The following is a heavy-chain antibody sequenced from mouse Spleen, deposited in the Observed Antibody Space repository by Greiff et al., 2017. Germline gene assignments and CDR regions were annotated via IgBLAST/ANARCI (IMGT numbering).Heavy chain of an antibody. D-gene: IGHD1-1*01. Sequence: EVKLMESGPGLVKPSQSLSLTCTVTGYSITSDYAWNWIRQFPGNKLEWMGYISYSGSTSYNPSLKSRISITRDTSKNQFFLQLNSVTTEDTATYYCARSPIYYYGSSYYWGQGTTLTVSS. CDR3: ARSPIYYYGSSYY. CDR2: ISYSGST. J-gene: IGHJ2*01. CDR1: GYSITSDYA. V-gene: IGHV3-2*02.